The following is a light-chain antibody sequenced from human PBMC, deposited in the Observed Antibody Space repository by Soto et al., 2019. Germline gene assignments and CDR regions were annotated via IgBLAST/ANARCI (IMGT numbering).Light chain of an antibody. CDR3: QQYGSPIT. CDR1: QSVRSSY. CDR2: GAS. J-gene: IGKJ5*01. Sequence: EIVLTQSPGTLSLSPGERATLSCRASQSVRSSYLAWYQQKPGQAPRLLIYGASSMATGIPDRFSGSRSGTDFTLSISRLEPDDFPVYYCQQYGSPITFGQGTRLEIK. V-gene: IGKV3-20*01.